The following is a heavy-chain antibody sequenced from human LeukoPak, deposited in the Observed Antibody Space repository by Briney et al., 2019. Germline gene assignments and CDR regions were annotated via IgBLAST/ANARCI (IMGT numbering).Heavy chain of an antibody. J-gene: IGHJ4*02. CDR2: INPNSGGT. Sequence: ASVKVSCKASAYTFTGYYMHWVRQAPGQGLEWMGWINPNSGGTNYAQKFQGRGTMTRDTAISAAYMELSRLRSDDTAVYYCARGVGTYGDYDRTWYWGQGTLVTVSS. V-gene: IGHV1-2*02. CDR1: AYTFTGYY. D-gene: IGHD4-17*01. CDR3: ARGVGTYGDYDRTWY.